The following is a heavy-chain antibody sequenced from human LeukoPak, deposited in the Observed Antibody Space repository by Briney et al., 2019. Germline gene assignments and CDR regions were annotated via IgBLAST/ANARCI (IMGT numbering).Heavy chain of an antibody. CDR1: GGSISSYY. Sequence: SETLSLTCTVSGGSISSYYWTWIRQPAGKGPEWIGRIHASGSTNYNPSLKSRVNMSVDTSKNQFSLKLNSVTAADTAVYYCARDWGGMVMDYWGQGTLVTVSS. J-gene: IGHJ4*02. V-gene: IGHV4-4*07. CDR2: IHASGST. D-gene: IGHD5-18*01. CDR3: ARDWGGMVMDY.